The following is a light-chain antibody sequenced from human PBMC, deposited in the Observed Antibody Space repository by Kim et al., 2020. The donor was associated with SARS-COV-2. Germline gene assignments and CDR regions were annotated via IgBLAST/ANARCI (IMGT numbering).Light chain of an antibody. J-gene: IGLJ2*01. V-gene: IGLV3-1*01. CDR1: KWGNEY. Sequence: SYELTQPPSVSVFPGQTASITCSGKKWGNEYAWWYQQKPGQSPVMVIFQDDRRPSGIPERFSGSNSGNTATLTISGTQAMDEADYYCQACDGRHVVFGGGTQLTVL. CDR3: QACDGRHVV. CDR2: QDD.